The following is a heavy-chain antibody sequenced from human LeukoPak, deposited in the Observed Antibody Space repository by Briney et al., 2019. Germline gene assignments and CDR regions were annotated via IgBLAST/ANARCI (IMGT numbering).Heavy chain of an antibody. CDR3: ARDPDYGEPY. J-gene: IGHJ4*02. D-gene: IGHD4-17*01. CDR1: GFTLSDHY. Sequence: GGSLRLSCTVSGFTLSDHYMSWFRQSPGRGLEWIAWITSSGTTRDYADSVKGRFTISGDNAKNSVYLQMSSLRADDTAVYYCARDPDYGEPYWGQGTVVTVSS. V-gene: IGHV3-11*01. CDR2: ITSSGTTR.